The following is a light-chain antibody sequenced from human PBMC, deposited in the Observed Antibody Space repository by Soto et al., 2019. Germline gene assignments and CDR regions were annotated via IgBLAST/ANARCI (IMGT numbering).Light chain of an antibody. CDR2: AAS. Sequence: IEMTQSPSSLSVSVGDRVTITCRASQGIRHDLGWYQQKPGKAPELLIYAASILQSGVPSRFSGSGSGTDFTLTISSLQPEDIATYYCQQSYGIPWTFGQGTKVDIK. CDR3: QQSYGIPWT. CDR1: QGIRHD. V-gene: IGKV1-39*01. J-gene: IGKJ1*01.